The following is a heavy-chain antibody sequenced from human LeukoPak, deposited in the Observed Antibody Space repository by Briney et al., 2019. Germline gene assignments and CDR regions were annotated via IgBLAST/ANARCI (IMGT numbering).Heavy chain of an antibody. Sequence: KPSETLSLTCTVSGGSISSSSYYWGWIRQPPGKGLEWIGSIYYSGSTYYNPSLKSRVTISVDTSKNQFSLKPSSVTAADTAVYYCARESGSWQWLVRSYYYYMDVWGKGTTVTVSS. J-gene: IGHJ6*03. D-gene: IGHD6-19*01. V-gene: IGHV4-39*07. CDR1: GGSISSSSYY. CDR2: IYYSGST. CDR3: ARESGSWQWLVRSYYYYMDV.